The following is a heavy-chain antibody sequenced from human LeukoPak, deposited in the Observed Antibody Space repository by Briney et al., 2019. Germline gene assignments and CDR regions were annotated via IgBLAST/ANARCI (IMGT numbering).Heavy chain of an antibody. V-gene: IGHV3-48*04. CDR1: GFTFSGYD. CDR3: ARLRYYGMDV. Sequence: GGSLRLSCAASGFTFSGYDMSWVRQAPGKGLEWVSYTSSSSSTIYYADSVKSRFTISRDIAKNSLYLQMNSLRAEDTAVYYCARLRYYGMDVWGQGTTVTVSS. J-gene: IGHJ6*02. CDR2: TSSSSSTI.